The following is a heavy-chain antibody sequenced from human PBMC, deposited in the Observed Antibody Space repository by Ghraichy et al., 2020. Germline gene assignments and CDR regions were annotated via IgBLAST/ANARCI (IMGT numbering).Heavy chain of an antibody. D-gene: IGHD3-22*01. CDR3: ARDLGYYDSSGWLDAFDI. CDR1: GGSISSYY. Sequence: SETLSLTCTVSGGSISSYYWSWIRQPPGKGLEWIGYIYYSGSTNYNPSLKSRVTISVDTSKNQFSLKLSSVTAADTAVYYCARDLGYYDSSGWLDAFDIWGQGTMVTVSS. J-gene: IGHJ3*02. CDR2: IYYSGST. V-gene: IGHV4-59*01.